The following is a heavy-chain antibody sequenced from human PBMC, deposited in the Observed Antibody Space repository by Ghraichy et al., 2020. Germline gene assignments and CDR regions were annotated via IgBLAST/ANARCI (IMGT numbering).Heavy chain of an antibody. J-gene: IGHJ4*02. V-gene: IGHV3-48*02. D-gene: IGHD1-26*01. Sequence: GESLNISCTASGFTFNTYNMNWVRQAPGKGLEWVSYISSCSSTIYYADSVKGRFTISRDNAKNSLYLQMNSLRDEDTAVYYCAGGLYSGSYIDYWGQGTLVTVSS. CDR2: ISSCSSTI. CDR3: AGGLYSGSYIDY. CDR1: GFTFNTYN.